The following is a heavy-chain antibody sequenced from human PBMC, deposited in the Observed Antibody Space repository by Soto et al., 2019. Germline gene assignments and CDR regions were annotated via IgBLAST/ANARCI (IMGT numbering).Heavy chain of an antibody. CDR3: ARVPIDTYMIYWSDP. J-gene: IGHJ5*02. CDR2: IYFSGRT. CDR1: GDSVSSGDYY. Sequence: SETLSLTCTVSGDSVSSGDYYWTWIRQPPGKGLEWVGHIYFSGRTNYIPSLESRVTISLDTSKNQFSLKLTSVTAADTAVYYCARVPIDTYMIYWSDPWGQGTLVTV. V-gene: IGHV4-61*08. D-gene: IGHD3-16*01.